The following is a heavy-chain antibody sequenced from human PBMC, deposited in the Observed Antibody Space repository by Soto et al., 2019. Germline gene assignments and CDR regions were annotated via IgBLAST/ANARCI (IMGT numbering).Heavy chain of an antibody. CDR3: ARGRPIYDFWSGFAFDI. CDR2: INHSGST. CDR1: GGSFSGYY. D-gene: IGHD3-3*01. Sequence: SETLSLTCAVYGGSFSGYYWSWIRQPPGKGLEWIGEINHSGSTNYNPSLKSRVTISVDTSKNQFSLKLSSVTAADTAVYYCARGRPIYDFWSGFAFDIWGQGTMVTVSS. J-gene: IGHJ3*02. V-gene: IGHV4-34*01.